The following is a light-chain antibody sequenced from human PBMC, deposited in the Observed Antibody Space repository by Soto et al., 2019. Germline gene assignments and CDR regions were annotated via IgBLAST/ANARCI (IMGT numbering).Light chain of an antibody. Sequence: EIGMKQSPATLSVTPGERATLSCRASQSVRSNLAWYQQKPGQAPRLLIYDASHRATGIPVRFSGSGSDSDFTLTISSLQSEDFAVYYCQQYNNWPRPFGQGTKV. CDR3: QQYNNWPRP. CDR1: QSVRSN. J-gene: IGKJ1*01. CDR2: DAS. V-gene: IGKV3D-15*01.